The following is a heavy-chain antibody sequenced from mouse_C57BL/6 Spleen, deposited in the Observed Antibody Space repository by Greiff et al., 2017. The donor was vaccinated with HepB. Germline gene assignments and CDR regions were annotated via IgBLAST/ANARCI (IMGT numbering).Heavy chain of an antibody. J-gene: IGHJ4*01. Sequence: VQLKESGAELVRPGASVTLSCKASGYTFTDYEMHWVKQTPVHGLEWIGAIDPETGGTAYNQKFKGKAILTADKSSSTAYMELRSLTSEDSAVYYCTRRITTVVAQYYYAMDYWGQGTSVTVSS. V-gene: IGHV1-15*01. CDR3: TRRITTVVAQYYYAMDY. CDR2: IDPETGGT. D-gene: IGHD1-1*01. CDR1: GYTFTDYE.